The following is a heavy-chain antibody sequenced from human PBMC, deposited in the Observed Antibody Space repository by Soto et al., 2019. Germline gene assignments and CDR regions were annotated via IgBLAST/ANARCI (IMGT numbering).Heavy chain of an antibody. D-gene: IGHD5-18*01. Sequence: QVQLVQSGAEVKKPGSSVKVSCKASGGTFSSYAISWVRQAPGHGLEWLGGFTPIFGIPNYAQEFQGRVTITADEATSTAYMELSSLRSEDTAVYYCAREWIRHHFDYWGQGTLVTVSS. CDR2: FTPIFGIP. V-gene: IGHV1-69*01. CDR3: AREWIRHHFDY. J-gene: IGHJ4*02. CDR1: GGTFSSYA.